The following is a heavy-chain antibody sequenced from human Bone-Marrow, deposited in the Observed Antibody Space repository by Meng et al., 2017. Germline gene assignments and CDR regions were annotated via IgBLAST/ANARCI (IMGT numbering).Heavy chain of an antibody. CDR2: IYYSGST. Sequence: SETLSLTCTVSGGSISSGGYYWSWIRQHPGKGLEWIGYIYYSGSTYYNPSLKSRVTISVDTSKNQFSLKLSSVTAADTAVYYCARDGGPITIFGVVIDAFDIWGQGTMVTVSS. CDR3: ARDGGPITIFGVVIDAFDI. D-gene: IGHD3-3*01. V-gene: IGHV4-31*03. CDR1: GGSISSGGYY. J-gene: IGHJ3*02.